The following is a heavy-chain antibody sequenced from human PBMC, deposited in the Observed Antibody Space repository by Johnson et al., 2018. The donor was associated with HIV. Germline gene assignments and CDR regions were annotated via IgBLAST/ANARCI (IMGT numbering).Heavy chain of an antibody. J-gene: IGHJ3*02. V-gene: IGHV3-20*04. CDR3: AREFLYGDYQDAFDI. CDR2: LNWNGGTT. Sequence: EVQLVESGGRVVRPGGSLRLSCAASGFTFDDFGMSWVRQAPGKGLEWVSGLNWNGGTTFYADAVKGRFTISRDNSKNTLHLQMNSLRAEDTAVYYCAREFLYGDYQDAFDIWGQGTMVTVSS. CDR1: GFTFDDFG. D-gene: IGHD4-17*01.